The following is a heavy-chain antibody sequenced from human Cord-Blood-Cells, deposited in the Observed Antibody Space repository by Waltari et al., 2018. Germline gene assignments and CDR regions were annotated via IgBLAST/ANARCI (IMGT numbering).Heavy chain of an antibody. CDR1: GFTFSSYA. Sequence: QVQLVESGGGVVQPGRSLRLSCAASGFTFSSYAMHWVRQAPGKGLGWVAVISYDGSNKYYADSVKGRFTISRDNSKNTLYLQMNSLRAEDTAVYYCARDSSNYFDYWGQGTLVTVSS. CDR2: ISYDGSNK. J-gene: IGHJ4*02. D-gene: IGHD4-4*01. V-gene: IGHV3-30-3*01. CDR3: ARDSSNYFDY.